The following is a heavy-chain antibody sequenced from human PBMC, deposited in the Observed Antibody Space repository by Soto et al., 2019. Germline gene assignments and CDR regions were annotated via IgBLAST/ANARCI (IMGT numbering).Heavy chain of an antibody. V-gene: IGHV1-8*01. CDR2: VSLNTGNT. D-gene: IGHD6-19*01. Sequence: QVQLVQSGAEVKKPGASVMVSCEASGDTFTNYAINWVRQATGQGREWLGWVSLNTGNTGYSQRFQGRVSKTANPSIRTAYMELSSQRSEDKAVYYCAAVPKGSRYCYDMNACGKGTKVIVSS. J-gene: IGHJ6*03. CDR3: AAVPKGSRYCYDMNA. CDR1: GDTFTNYA.